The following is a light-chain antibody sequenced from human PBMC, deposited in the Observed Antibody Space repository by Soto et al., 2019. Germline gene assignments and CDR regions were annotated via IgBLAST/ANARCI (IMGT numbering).Light chain of an antibody. Sequence: DIQMTQSPSTLSASIEDRVTITCRASQTISNWLAWYQQKPGKAPKVLIHDASRLESGVPSRFSGSGSGTEFTLTINNLQPDDFAIYYCRQHESESTFGQGTKVDI. CDR3: RQHESEST. CDR1: QTISNW. V-gene: IGKV1-5*01. CDR2: DAS. J-gene: IGKJ1*01.